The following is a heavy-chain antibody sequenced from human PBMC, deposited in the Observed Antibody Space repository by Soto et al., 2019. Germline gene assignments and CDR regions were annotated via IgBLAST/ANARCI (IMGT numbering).Heavy chain of an antibody. CDR3: ASSPAFSSSWYGIPPDPSHGMDV. CDR1: GYTFTSFY. Sequence: QMQLVQSGAEVKRPGASVRVSCKSSGYTFTSFYIHWVRQAPGQGLEWMGIINPSGGITNCAQRFQGRVTMTRDMSTNTSYMELSSLKSDDTAVYYCASSPAFSSSWYGIPPDPSHGMDVWGQGTTVTVS. V-gene: IGHV1-46*01. J-gene: IGHJ6*02. CDR2: INPSGGIT. D-gene: IGHD6-13*01.